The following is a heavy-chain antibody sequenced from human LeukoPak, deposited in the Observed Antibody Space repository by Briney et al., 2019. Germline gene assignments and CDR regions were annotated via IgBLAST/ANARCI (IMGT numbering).Heavy chain of an antibody. CDR2: ISSSSSYT. V-gene: IGHV3-11*06. CDR3: AKEQKRGDAFDI. Sequence: AGGSLRLSCAASGFTFSDYYMSWIRQAPGKGLEWVSYISSSSSYTNYADSVKGRFTISRDNSKNTLYLQMNSLRAEDTAVYYCAKEQKRGDAFDIWGQGTMVTVSS. CDR1: GFTFSDYY. J-gene: IGHJ3*02. D-gene: IGHD3-10*01.